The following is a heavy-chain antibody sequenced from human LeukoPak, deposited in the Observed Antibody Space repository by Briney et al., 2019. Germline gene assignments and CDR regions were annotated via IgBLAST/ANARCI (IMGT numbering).Heavy chain of an antibody. CDR2: IKEDGSER. V-gene: IGHV3-7*03. CDR1: AFIFSGHW. CDR3: AKGLTAVTIIDY. Sequence: GGSLRLSCEGSAFIFSGHWMNWVRQTPGKGLEWVASIKEDGSERQYVDSVKGRFTISRDNSKNTLYLQMNSLRAEDTAVYYCAKGLTAVTIIDYWGQGTLVTVSS. D-gene: IGHD4-17*01. J-gene: IGHJ4*02.